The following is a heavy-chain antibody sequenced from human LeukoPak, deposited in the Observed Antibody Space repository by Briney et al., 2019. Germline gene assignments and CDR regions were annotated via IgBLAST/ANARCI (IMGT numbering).Heavy chain of an antibody. V-gene: IGHV4-34*01. CDR2: INHSGST. CDR1: GGSFSVYY. Sequence: SEPLSLTCAVCGGSFSVYYWSWTRQPPGKGLEWIGEINHSGSTNYNPSLKSRVTISVDTSKNQFSLKLSSVTAADTAVYYCASPRSRIRYSSSLSAAFDIWGQGTMVTVSS. CDR3: ASPRSRIRYSSSLSAAFDI. D-gene: IGHD6-6*01. J-gene: IGHJ3*02.